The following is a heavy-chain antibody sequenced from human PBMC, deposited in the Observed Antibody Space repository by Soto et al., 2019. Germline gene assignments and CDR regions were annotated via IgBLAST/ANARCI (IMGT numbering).Heavy chain of an antibody. CDR3: ARDGNVDTKSGYYYGMDV. D-gene: IGHD5-18*01. CDR2: ISSSSSTI. Sequence: GGSLRLSCAASGFTFSSYSMNWVRQAPGKGLEWVSYISSSSSTIYYADSVKGRFTISRDNAKNSLYLQMNSLRDEDTAVYYSARDGNVDTKSGYYYGMDVWGQGTTVTVSS. CDR1: GFTFSSYS. V-gene: IGHV3-48*02. J-gene: IGHJ6*02.